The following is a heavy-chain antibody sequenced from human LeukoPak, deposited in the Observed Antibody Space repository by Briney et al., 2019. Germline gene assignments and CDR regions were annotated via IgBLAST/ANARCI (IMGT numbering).Heavy chain of an antibody. Sequence: GGSLRLSCATSGFTFSSYTMNWVRQAPGKGLEWLSSISSSGSYIYYADSVKGRFTISRDNAKNSLYLQMNSLKAEDTAIYYCAREVGTPQAFDIWGQGTMVTVSS. CDR3: AREVGTPQAFDI. D-gene: IGHD1-26*01. CDR1: GFTFSSYT. V-gene: IGHV3-21*01. J-gene: IGHJ3*02. CDR2: ISSSGSYI.